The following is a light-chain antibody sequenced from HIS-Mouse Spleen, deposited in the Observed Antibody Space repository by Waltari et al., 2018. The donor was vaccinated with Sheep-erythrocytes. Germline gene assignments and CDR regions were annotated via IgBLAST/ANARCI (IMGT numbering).Light chain of an antibody. J-gene: IGLJ2*01. Sequence: SYELTQPPSVSVSPGQTASITCSGDKLGDKYACWYQQKPGQYPVLVIYQDSKRPSGIPGRVSGSNSGNTATLTIGGTQAMDEADYYCQAWDSSTAWNVVFGGGTKLTVL. CDR3: QAWDSSTAWNVV. CDR2: QDS. V-gene: IGLV3-1*01. CDR1: KLGDKY.